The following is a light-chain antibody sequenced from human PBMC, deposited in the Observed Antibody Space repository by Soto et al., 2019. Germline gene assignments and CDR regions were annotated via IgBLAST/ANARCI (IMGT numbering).Light chain of an antibody. Sequence: EIVMTQSPGTLSLSPGERATLSCRASQSVDTDLAWYVQKPGQAPRRLMYGVSTWGTGVTARFSGSGSGTEFTLTISSLQSEDFAIYYCQQYKSWPITFGQGTRLEIK. J-gene: IGKJ5*01. V-gene: IGKV3D-15*01. CDR2: GVS. CDR3: QQYKSWPIT. CDR1: QSVDTD.